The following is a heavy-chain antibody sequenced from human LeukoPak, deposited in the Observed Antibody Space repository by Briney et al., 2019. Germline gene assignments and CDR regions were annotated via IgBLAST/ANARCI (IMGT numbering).Heavy chain of an antibody. V-gene: IGHV3-21*01. CDR2: ISSSSSYI. D-gene: IGHD3-22*01. CDR3: ARVPGYYDSSGYPLTYYYYGMDV. J-gene: IGHJ6*02. Sequence: GGSLRLSCAASGFTFSSYSMNWVRQAPGKGLEWVSSISSSSSYIYYADSVKGRFTISRDNAKNSLYLQMNSLGAEDTAVYYCARVPGYYDSSGYPLTYYYYGMDVWGQGTTVTVSS. CDR1: GFTFSSYS.